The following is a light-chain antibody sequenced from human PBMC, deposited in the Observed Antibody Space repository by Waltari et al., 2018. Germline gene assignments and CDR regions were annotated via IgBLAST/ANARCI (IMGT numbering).Light chain of an antibody. J-gene: IGLJ2*01. CDR1: SSEVGRYNL. Sequence: QAALTQPAPVAGSPERSITIACTGTSSEVGRYNLVSWYQQHPGKAPQLMISEVNERPSVVSIRFSDSKSGNTASLTISGLQDEDEADYYCCSYAGSNTVLFGGGTKLTVL. CDR2: EVN. CDR3: CSYAGSNTVL. V-gene: IGLV2-23*02.